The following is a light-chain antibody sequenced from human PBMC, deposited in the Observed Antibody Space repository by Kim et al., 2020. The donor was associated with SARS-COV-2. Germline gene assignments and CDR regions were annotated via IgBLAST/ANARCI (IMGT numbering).Light chain of an antibody. CDR1: NIGNKN. CDR2: YDR. Sequence: PGKTARINCGGDNIGNKNVHWDQQKPGQAPVLVIYYDRDRPSGIPERFSGSNSGNTATLTISRVEAGDEADYYCQVWDSSNDHYVFGTGTKVTVL. J-gene: IGLJ1*01. CDR3: QVWDSSNDHYV. V-gene: IGLV3-21*04.